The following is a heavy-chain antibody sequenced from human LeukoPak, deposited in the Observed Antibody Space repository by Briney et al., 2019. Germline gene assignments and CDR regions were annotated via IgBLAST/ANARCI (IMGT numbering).Heavy chain of an antibody. CDR2: ISPNSGGT. V-gene: IGHV1-2*02. J-gene: IGHJ4*02. D-gene: IGHD5-18*01. Sequence: GASVKVSCKASGYIFTDYYIHWVRQAPGQGLEWMGWISPNSGGTNYAQKSQGGVTMTRDTSISTAYMELSRLRSDDTAVYYCARDRIRGYSYATPGYWGQGTLVTVSS. CDR3: ARDRIRGYSYATPGY. CDR1: GYIFTDYY.